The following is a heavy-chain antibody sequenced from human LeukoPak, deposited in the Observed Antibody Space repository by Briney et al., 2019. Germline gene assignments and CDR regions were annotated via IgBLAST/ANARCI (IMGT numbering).Heavy chain of an antibody. CDR1: GFTFSDYY. V-gene: IGHV3-11*01. D-gene: IGHD3-16*02. CDR2: ISSSGSTI. Sequence: GGSLRLSCAASGFTFSDYYMSWIRQAPGKGLEWVSYISSSGSTIYYADSVKGRFTISRDNSKNTVDLQVNSLRAEDTAVYYCARVWELSYDYWGQGTLVTVSS. CDR3: ARVWELSYDY. J-gene: IGHJ4*02.